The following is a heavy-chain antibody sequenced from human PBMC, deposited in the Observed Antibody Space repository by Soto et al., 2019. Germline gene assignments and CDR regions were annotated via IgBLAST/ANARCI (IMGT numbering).Heavy chain of an antibody. D-gene: IGHD2-2*01. Sequence: GGSLTLSCAASGFTFSSYSMNWVRQAPGKGLEWVSSISSSSSYIYYADSVKGRFTISRDNAKNSLYLQMNSLRAEDTAVYYCAKHGDCSSTSCYFDYWAQGTLVTVSS. CDR1: GFTFSSYS. J-gene: IGHJ4*02. CDR2: ISSSSSYI. V-gene: IGHV3-21*04. CDR3: AKHGDCSSTSCYFDY.